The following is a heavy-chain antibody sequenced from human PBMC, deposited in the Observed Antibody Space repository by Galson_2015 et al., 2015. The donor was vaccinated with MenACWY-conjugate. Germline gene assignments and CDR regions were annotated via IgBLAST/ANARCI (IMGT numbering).Heavy chain of an antibody. Sequence: SLRLSCAASGFRFSSYTLYWVRQAPGKGLEWVAVVSYDASSKYYRDSVQGRFTISRDNSKNTVFLQMNSLRPEDSAVYYCVRAEGWLRSAFDIWG. CDR2: VSYDASSK. J-gene: IGHJ3*02. CDR1: GFRFSSYT. CDR3: VRAEGWLRSAFDI. D-gene: IGHD5-24*01. V-gene: IGHV3-30*10.